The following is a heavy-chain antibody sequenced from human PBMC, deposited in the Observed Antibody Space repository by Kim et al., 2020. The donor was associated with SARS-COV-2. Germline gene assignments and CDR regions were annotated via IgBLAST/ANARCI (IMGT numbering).Heavy chain of an antibody. J-gene: IGHJ5*02. CDR1: GGSISSGGYY. D-gene: IGHD6-6*01. Sequence: SETLSLTCTVSGGSISSGGYYWSWIRQHPGKGLEWIGYIYYSGSTYYNPSLKSRVTISVDTSKNQFSLKLSSVTAADTAVYYCASGLYSSSSGVWFDPWGQGTLVTVSS. CDR2: IYYSGST. CDR3: ASGLYSSSSGVWFDP. V-gene: IGHV4-31*03.